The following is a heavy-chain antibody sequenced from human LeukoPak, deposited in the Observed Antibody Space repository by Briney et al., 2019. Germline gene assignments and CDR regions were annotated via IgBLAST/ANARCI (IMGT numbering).Heavy chain of an antibody. V-gene: IGHV4-4*07. CDR1: GGSISSYY. CDR2: IYTSGST. J-gene: IGHJ4*02. CDR3: ARGDLHRIFDY. Sequence: SETLSLTCAFSGGSISSYYWSWIRQPAGKGLEWIGRIYTSGSTNYNPSLKSRVTMSVDTSKNQFSLKLSSVTAADTAVYYCARGDLHRIFDYWGQGTLVTVSS.